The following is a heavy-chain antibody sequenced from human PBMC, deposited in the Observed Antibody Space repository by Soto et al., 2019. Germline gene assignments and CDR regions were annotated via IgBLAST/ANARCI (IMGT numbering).Heavy chain of an antibody. J-gene: IGHJ6*03. V-gene: IGHV4-59*01. Sequence: SETLSLTCTVSGGSISSYYWSWIRQPPGKGLEWIGYIYYSGSTNYNPSPKSRVTISVDTSKNQFSLKLSSVTAADTAVYYCARAVTIFGVVDYYYYMDVWGKGTTVTVSS. CDR1: GGSISSYY. CDR3: ARAVTIFGVVDYYYYMDV. D-gene: IGHD3-3*01. CDR2: IYYSGST.